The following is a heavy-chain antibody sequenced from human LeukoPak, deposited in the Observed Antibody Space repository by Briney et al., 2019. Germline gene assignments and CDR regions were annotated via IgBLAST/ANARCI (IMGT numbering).Heavy chain of an antibody. Sequence: PGGSLRLSCAASGFTFRNYAMTWVRQAPGKGLEWVSVIGASGADTYYSDSVKGRFTVSRDNSQNTLFLHMSSLRAEDTAVYFRARRPRDTSGYYLGAFHDWGQGTTVTVSS. J-gene: IGHJ3*01. CDR3: ARRPRDTSGYYLGAFHD. CDR1: GFTFRNYA. CDR2: IGASGADT. V-gene: IGHV3-23*01. D-gene: IGHD3-22*01.